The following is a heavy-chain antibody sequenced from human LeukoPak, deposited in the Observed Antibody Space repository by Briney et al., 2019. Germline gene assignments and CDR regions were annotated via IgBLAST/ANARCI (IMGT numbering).Heavy chain of an antibody. V-gene: IGHV3-30*02. CDR3: TTDVKPPPHYEILFGAGAPDFYSGMDI. J-gene: IGHJ6*02. CDR1: GFTFSSNG. D-gene: IGHD3-10*02. CDR2: IRYDGSNK. Sequence: GGSLRLSCAASGFTFSSNGMHWVRQAPGKGLEWVAFIRYDGSNKYYADSVKGRFTISRDNSKNTLYLQMNSLRAEDTAVYYCTTDVKPPPHYEILFGAGAPDFYSGMDIWGQGTTVTVSS.